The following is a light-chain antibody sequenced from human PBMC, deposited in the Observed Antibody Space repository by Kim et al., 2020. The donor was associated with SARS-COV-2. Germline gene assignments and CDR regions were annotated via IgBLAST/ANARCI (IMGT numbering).Light chain of an antibody. CDR1: SLRSYY. V-gene: IGLV3-19*01. CDR3: NCRDSITPHWV. CDR2: GKN. J-gene: IGLJ3*02. Sequence: AVRQTVRLTCLADSLRSYYASWYQQKPGQAPVLVIYGKNNRPSGIPDRFSGSNSGNTASLTITGAQAEDEADYYCNCRDSITPHWVFGGGTQLTVL.